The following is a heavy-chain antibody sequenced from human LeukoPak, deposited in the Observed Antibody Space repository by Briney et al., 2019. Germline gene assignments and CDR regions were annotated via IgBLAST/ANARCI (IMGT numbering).Heavy chain of an antibody. D-gene: IGHD6-19*01. CDR2: IYGGDSET. V-gene: IGHV5-51*01. CDR3: ARTTTYSSGWYGAY. J-gene: IGHJ4*02. Sequence: GESLKISCKGSGYRYSDYWIGWVGQMPGKGLEWMGIIYGGDSETRYSPSLQGQVPISADKSINTAYLQWSSLKASDTAMYYCARTTTYSSGWYGAYWGQGTLVTVSS. CDR1: GYRYSDYW.